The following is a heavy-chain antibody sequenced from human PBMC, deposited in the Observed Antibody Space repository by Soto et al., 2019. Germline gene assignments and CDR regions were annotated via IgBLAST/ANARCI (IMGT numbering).Heavy chain of an antibody. Sequence: QVQLQESGPGLVKPSETLSLTCTVSGGSVSSGSYYWSWIRQPPGKGLEWIGYIYYSGSTNYNPSLKSRVPISVDTSKNQFSLQLSSVSAADTAVYYCAREFGSGSYFDYWGQGTLVTVSS. CDR1: GGSVSSGSYY. V-gene: IGHV4-61*01. D-gene: IGHD1-26*01. CDR3: AREFGSGSYFDY. J-gene: IGHJ4*02. CDR2: IYYSGST.